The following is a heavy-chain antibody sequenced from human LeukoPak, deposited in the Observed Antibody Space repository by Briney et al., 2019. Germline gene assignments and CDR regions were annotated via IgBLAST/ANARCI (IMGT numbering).Heavy chain of an antibody. J-gene: IGHJ6*03. CDR1: GFTFSSYS. CDR3: ARVTMHYYYYYMDV. V-gene: IGHV3-48*01. D-gene: IGHD4/OR15-4a*01. Sequence: GGSLRLSCAASGFTFSSYSMNWVRQAPGKGLEWVSYISSSSSTIYYADSVKGRFTISRDNAKNSLYPQMNSLRAEDTAVYYCARVTMHYYYYYMDVWGKGTTVTVSS. CDR2: ISSSSSTI.